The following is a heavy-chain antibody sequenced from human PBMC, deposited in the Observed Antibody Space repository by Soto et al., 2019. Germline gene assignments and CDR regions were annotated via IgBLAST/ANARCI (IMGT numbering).Heavy chain of an antibody. CDR1: GFTFGTYA. CDR2: ITGTGAHT. CDR3: AKGNGGGYFDL. Sequence: EVQLLESGGGLVQPGGSLRLSCEASGFTFGTYAMSWVRQAPGKGLDWVSGITGTGAHTYYTDSVKGRFTISRDNSKKTLYLQLTGLGADDTAVYYCAKGNGGGYFDLWGRGSLVTVSS. D-gene: IGHD2-21*01. V-gene: IGHV3-23*01. J-gene: IGHJ2*01.